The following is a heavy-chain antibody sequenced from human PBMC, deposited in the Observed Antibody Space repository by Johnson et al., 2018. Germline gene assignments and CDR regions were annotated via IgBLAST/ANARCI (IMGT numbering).Heavy chain of an antibody. CDR1: GGSIDTYY. V-gene: IGHV4-59*12. Sequence: QVQLQESGPGLVRPSETLSLTCTVSGGSIDTYYWSWIRQSPGKGLEWIGYVHYSGKTNYNPSPESRLTISVDTSKNQFALKLSPVTAADTALYFCARGSRGDGHNLFFYYIDVWGKGTTVTVSS. CDR3: ARGSRGDGHNLFFYYIDV. D-gene: IGHD5-24*01. J-gene: IGHJ6*03. CDR2: VHYSGKT.